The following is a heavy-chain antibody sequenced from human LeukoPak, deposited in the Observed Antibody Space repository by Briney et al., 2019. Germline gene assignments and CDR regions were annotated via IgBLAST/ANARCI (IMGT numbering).Heavy chain of an antibody. V-gene: IGHV4-59*01. D-gene: IGHD3-22*01. CDR3: ARAGYDTSGFWYFDL. CDR1: GGSISNYY. CDR2: MYYSGST. J-gene: IGHJ2*01. Sequence: PSETLSLTCSVSGGSISNYYWSWIRQPPGKGLEWIGSMYYSGSTNYNPSLKIRATISEDTSKKQFSLKLSSVTAADTAVYYCARAGYDTSGFWYFDLWGRGTLVTVSS.